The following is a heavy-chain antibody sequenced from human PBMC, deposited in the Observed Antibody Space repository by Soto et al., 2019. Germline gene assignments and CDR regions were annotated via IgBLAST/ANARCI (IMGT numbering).Heavy chain of an antibody. Sequence: EVQLLESGGGWVQPGGSLRLSCATSGFTFSSYAMSWVRQAPGKGLEWVSGVSGSGGSTYYADSVKGRFTISRDNSKNTLYLQMSSLRAEDTAVYYCAKVVPPVDYWGQGTLVTVSS. CDR1: GFTFSSYA. J-gene: IGHJ4*02. CDR3: AKVVPPVDY. CDR2: VSGSGGST. V-gene: IGHV3-23*01. D-gene: IGHD1-26*01.